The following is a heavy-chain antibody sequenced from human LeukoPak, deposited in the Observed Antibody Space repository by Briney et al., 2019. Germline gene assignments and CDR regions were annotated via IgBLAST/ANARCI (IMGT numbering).Heavy chain of an antibody. J-gene: IGHJ4*02. Sequence: PSETLSLTCTVSGASISSDYWSWIRQPPGKGLEWIGYIYITGNTNYSPSLKSRVTMSPDTSKNQFSLKLSSVTATDTAVYYCARHPFFNPFDYWGLGTLVTVSS. CDR3: ARHPFFNPFDY. CDR1: GASISSDY. V-gene: IGHV4-59*08. D-gene: IGHD3-3*01. CDR2: IYITGNT.